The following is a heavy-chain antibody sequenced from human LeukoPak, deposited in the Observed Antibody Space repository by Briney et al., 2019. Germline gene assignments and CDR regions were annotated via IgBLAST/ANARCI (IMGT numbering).Heavy chain of an antibody. CDR1: GFTFSSYA. V-gene: IGHV3-30*04. D-gene: IGHD3-10*01. CDR2: ISYDGSNK. J-gene: IGHJ4*02. Sequence: GGSLRLSCAASGFTFSSYAMHWVRQAPGKGLEWVAVISYDGSNKYYADSVKGRFTISRDNSKNTLYLQMNSLRAEDTAVYYCAKDQADYLSWGQGTLVTVSS. CDR3: AKDQADYLS.